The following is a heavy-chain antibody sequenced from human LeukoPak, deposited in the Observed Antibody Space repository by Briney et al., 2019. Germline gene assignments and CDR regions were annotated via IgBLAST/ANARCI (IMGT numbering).Heavy chain of an antibody. CDR1: GFTFSSYE. D-gene: IGHD6-13*01. CDR2: ISSSGSTI. Sequence: GSLRLSCAASGFTFSSYEMNWVRQAPGKGLEWVSYISSSGSTIYYADSVKGRFTISRGNAKNPLYLQMNSLRAEDTAVYYCARVRRIIAAVGTGTRRENWFDPWGQGTLVTVSS. CDR3: ARVRRIIAAVGTGTRRENWFDP. V-gene: IGHV3-48*03. J-gene: IGHJ5*02.